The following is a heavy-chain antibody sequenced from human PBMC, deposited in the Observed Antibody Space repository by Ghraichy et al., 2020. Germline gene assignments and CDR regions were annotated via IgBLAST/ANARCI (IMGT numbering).Heavy chain of an antibody. D-gene: IGHD3-16*02. Sequence: ASVKVFCKASGYTFTSYGISWVRQAPGQGLEWMGWISAYNGNTNYAQKLQGRVTMTTDTSTSTAYMELRSLRSDDTAVYYCARDAPPQYYDYVWGSYRLFDYWGQGTLVTVSS. CDR3: ARDAPPQYYDYVWGSYRLFDY. CDR1: GYTFTSYG. J-gene: IGHJ4*02. V-gene: IGHV1-18*04. CDR2: ISAYNGNT.